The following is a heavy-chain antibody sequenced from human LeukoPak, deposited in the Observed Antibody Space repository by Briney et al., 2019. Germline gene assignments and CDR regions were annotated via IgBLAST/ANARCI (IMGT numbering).Heavy chain of an antibody. CDR3: ARDYVEMATVVVWYFDL. CDR2: IYHSGST. Sequence: PSETLSLTCTVSGYSISSGYYWGWIRQPPGKGPEWIGSIYHSGSTYYNPSLKSRVTISVDTSKNQFSLKLSSVTAADTAVYYCARDYVEMATVVVWYFDLWGRGTLVTVSS. D-gene: IGHD5-24*01. J-gene: IGHJ2*01. CDR1: GYSISSGYY. V-gene: IGHV4-38-2*02.